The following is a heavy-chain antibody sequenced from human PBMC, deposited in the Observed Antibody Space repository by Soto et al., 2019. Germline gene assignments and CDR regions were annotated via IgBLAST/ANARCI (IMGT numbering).Heavy chain of an antibody. CDR3: AKCADNWFDP. CDR2: VYYSGAT. J-gene: IGHJ5*02. Sequence: PSETLSLTCTVSGGSMYGGTSYWGWIRQPPGKGLEWIGVVYYSGATYYNTSLETRVTISIDMSKDQFSLTLSSVTAADTAVYYCAKCADNWFDPWGPRTLVTVSS. V-gene: IGHV4-39*01. CDR1: GGSMYGGTSY.